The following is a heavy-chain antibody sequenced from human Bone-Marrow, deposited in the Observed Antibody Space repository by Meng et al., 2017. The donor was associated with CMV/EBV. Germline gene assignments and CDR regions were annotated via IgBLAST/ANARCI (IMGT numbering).Heavy chain of an antibody. V-gene: IGHV4-34*01. CDR2: INHSGST. Sequence: GSLRLSCAVYGGSFSGYYWSWIRQPPGKGLEWIGEINHSGSTNYNPSLKSRVTISVDTSKNQFSLKLSSVTAADTAVYYCARGRTPGPWGQGTRVTVYS. CDR3: ARGRTPGP. CDR1: GGSFSGYY. J-gene: IGHJ5*02. D-gene: IGHD2-2*01.